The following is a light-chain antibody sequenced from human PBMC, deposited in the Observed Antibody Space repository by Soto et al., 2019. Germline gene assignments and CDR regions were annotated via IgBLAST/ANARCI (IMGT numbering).Light chain of an antibody. J-gene: IGKJ1*01. CDR3: QQSYSTPLV. CDR2: AAS. CDR1: QSISTY. V-gene: IGKV1-39*01. Sequence: DIQMTQSPSSLSASVGDRVTITCRASQSISTYLHWYQQKPGKAPKLLIYAASRLQSGVPSRFSGSGSGTDFTLTISSRQPEDFATYYCQQSYSTPLVFGQGTNVEIK.